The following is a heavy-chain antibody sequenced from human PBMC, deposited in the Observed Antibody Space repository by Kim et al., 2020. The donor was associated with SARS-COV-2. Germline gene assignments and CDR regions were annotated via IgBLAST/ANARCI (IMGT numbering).Heavy chain of an antibody. V-gene: IGHV1-69*13. CDR1: GGTFSSYA. CDR3: ARDSGYCSGGSCYRGLNGWFDP. D-gene: IGHD2-15*01. Sequence: SVKVSCKASGGTFSSYAISWVRQAPGQGLEWMGGIIPIFGTANYAQKFQGRVTITADESTSTAYMELSSLRSEDTAVYYCARDSGYCSGGSCYRGLNGWFDPWGQGTLVTVSS. CDR2: IIPIFGTA. J-gene: IGHJ5*02.